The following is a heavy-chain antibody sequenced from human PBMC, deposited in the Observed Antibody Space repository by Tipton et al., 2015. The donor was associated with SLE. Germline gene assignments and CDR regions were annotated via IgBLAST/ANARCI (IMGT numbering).Heavy chain of an antibody. CDR3: ARGSDSPYYFDY. J-gene: IGHJ4*02. CDR1: GASVRNHY. D-gene: IGHD3-22*01. CDR2: VYGTGNT. V-gene: IGHV4-59*02. Sequence: TLSLTCTVSGASVRNHYWSWIRQSPGKGLEWIGYVYGTGNTDYNPSLKSRVTLSVDTSKNQFSLQLTSVTAADTAVYSCARGSDSPYYFDYWGQGTLVTVSS.